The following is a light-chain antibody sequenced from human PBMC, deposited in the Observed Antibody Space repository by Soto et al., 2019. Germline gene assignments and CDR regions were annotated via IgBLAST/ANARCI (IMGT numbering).Light chain of an antibody. Sequence: EIVLTQSPGTLSLSPGERATLSCRASQSVSSSYLAWYQHKPGQAPRLLSYGASSRATGIPDRFSGSGSGTDFTLTISRLEPYDFAVYYCQQYGSSPHTFGQGTKLEIK. V-gene: IGKV3-20*01. CDR2: GAS. CDR1: QSVSSSY. J-gene: IGKJ2*01. CDR3: QQYGSSPHT.